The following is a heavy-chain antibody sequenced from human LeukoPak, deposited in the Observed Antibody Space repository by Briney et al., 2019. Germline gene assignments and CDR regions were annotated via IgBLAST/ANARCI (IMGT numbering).Heavy chain of an antibody. CDR2: ISTSSSTI. D-gene: IGHD1-26*01. V-gene: IGHV3-48*01. Sequence: PGGSLRLSCAASGFTFSSYSMNWVCQAPGKGLEWVSYISTSSSTIYYADSVKGRFTISRDNAKNSLYLQMNSLRAEDTAVYYCAKGGVSEARNWFDPWGQGTLVTVSS. J-gene: IGHJ5*02. CDR3: AKGGVSEARNWFDP. CDR1: GFTFSSYS.